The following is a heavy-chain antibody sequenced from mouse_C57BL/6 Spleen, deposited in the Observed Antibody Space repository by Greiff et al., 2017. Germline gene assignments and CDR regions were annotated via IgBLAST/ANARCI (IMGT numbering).Heavy chain of an antibody. Sequence: QVQLQQSGAELVKPGASVKLSCKASGYTFTEYTIHWVKQRSGQGLEWIGWFYPGSGSIKYNEKFKDKATLTVDKSSSTVYMELSRLTSEESAVYFCARHEGRGSSYYNAMDYWGQGTSVTVSS. D-gene: IGHD1-1*01. V-gene: IGHV1-62-2*01. CDR3: ARHEGRGSSYYNAMDY. J-gene: IGHJ4*01. CDR1: GYTFTEYT. CDR2: FYPGSGSI.